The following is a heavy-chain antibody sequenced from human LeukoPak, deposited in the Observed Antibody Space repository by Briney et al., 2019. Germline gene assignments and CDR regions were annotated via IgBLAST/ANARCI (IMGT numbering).Heavy chain of an antibody. CDR1: GGSINSISFY. CDR2: IYYSGST. J-gene: IGHJ4*01. Sequence: PSETLSLTCTVSGGSINSISFYWGWIRQPPGKGLEWIGSIYYSGSTNYNPSLKSRVTISVDTSKNQFSLKLTSVTPADTALYYCARGRQPGSYWGQGTLVTVSS. CDR3: ARGRQPGSY. V-gene: IGHV4-61*05. D-gene: IGHD1-26*01.